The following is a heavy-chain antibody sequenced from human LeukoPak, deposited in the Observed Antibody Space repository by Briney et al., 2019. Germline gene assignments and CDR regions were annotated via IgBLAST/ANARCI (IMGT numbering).Heavy chain of an antibody. J-gene: IGHJ6*03. V-gene: IGHV3-7*01. CDR3: AKEGFDYVGSYFYYYYMDV. CDR1: EFSFSGYW. Sequence: GGSLRLSCAASEFSFSGYWMSWVRQAPGKGLEWVANIKQDGSETYYVDSVKGRFTISRDNARSSVFLQMDSLTVEDTGVYYCAKEGFDYVGSYFYYYYMDVWGKGTTVTISS. CDR2: IKQDGSET. D-gene: IGHD3-16*01.